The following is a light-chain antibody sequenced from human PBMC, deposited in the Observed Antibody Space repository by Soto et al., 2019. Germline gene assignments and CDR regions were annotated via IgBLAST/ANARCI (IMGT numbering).Light chain of an antibody. J-gene: IGKJ5*01. CDR3: QQYHNWPIS. CDR2: DAS. V-gene: IGKV3-15*01. Sequence: EVVLKQSAGTRFLSPGRTARLSCKASQSVSSSYLAWYQQKPGQAPRIRMYDASTRAPGISARFSVSGSGTEFTLTISSLHSEYFAVYFCQQYHNWPISFAQGTRLEIK. CDR1: QSVSSSY.